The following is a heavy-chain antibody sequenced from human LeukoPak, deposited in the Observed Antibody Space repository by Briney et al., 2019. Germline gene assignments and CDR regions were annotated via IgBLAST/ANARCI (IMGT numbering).Heavy chain of an antibody. CDR2: MNPNSGNT. V-gene: IGHV1-8*01. J-gene: IGHJ4*02. D-gene: IGHD6-19*01. CDR1: GYTFTSYD. Sequence: SVKLSCKPSGYTFTSYDINWVPQATGQRLEWMGWMNPNSGNTGYAQKFQGRVTMTRNTSITTAYMELSSLRSEDTAVYYCARGRGSGSGWRRFDYWGQGTLVTVSS. CDR3: ARGRGSGSGWRRFDY.